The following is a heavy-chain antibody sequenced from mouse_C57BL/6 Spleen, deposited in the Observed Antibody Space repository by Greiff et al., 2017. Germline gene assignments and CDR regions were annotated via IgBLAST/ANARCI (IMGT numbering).Heavy chain of an antibody. CDR3: ARRGDYDRNWFAY. V-gene: IGHV1-85*01. Sequence: VQLQQSGPELVKPGASVKLSCKASGYTFTSYDINWVKQRPGQGLEWIGWIYPRDGSTKYNEKFKGKATLTVDTSSSTAYMELHSLTSEDSAVYFCARRGDYDRNWFAYWGQGTLVTVSA. D-gene: IGHD2-4*01. CDR1: GYTFTSYD. CDR2: IYPRDGST. J-gene: IGHJ3*01.